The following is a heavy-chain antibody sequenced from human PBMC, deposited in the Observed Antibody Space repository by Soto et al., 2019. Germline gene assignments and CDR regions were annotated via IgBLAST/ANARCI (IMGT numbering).Heavy chain of an antibody. J-gene: IGHJ6*02. D-gene: IGHD5-18*01. CDR2: INSDGSST. V-gene: IGHV3-74*01. Sequence: GGSLRLSCAASGFTFSSYWMHWVRQAPGKGLVWVSRINSDGSSTSYADSVKGRFTISRDNAKNTLYLQMNSLRAEDTAVYYCARYSYGYYYYYGMDVWGQGTTVTVSS. CDR3: ARYSYGYYYYYGMDV. CDR1: GFTFSSYW.